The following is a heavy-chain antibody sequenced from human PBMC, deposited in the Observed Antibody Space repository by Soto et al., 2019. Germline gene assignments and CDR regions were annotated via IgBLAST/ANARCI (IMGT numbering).Heavy chain of an antibody. D-gene: IGHD3-16*02. CDR1: GFTFSSYS. V-gene: IGHV3-23*01. Sequence: PGGSLRLSCAASGFTFSSYSMNWVRQAPGKGLEWVSAISGSGGSTYYADSVKGRFTISRDNSKNTLYLQMNSLRAEDTAVYYCAKVILSLPESDYYYGMDVWGHGTTVTV. J-gene: IGHJ6*02. CDR2: ISGSGGST. CDR3: AKVILSLPESDYYYGMDV.